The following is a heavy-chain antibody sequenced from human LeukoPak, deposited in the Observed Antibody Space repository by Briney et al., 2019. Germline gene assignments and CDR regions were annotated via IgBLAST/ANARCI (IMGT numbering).Heavy chain of an antibody. Sequence: SETLSLTCAVYGGSFSGYYWSWIRQPPGKGLEWIGEINHSGSTNYNPSLKSRVTISVDTSKNQFSLKLSSVTAADTAVYYCARRDSGYYDFWSGYHDPATAAFDIWGQGTMVTVSS. CDR2: INHSGST. CDR1: GGSFSGYY. D-gene: IGHD3-3*01. J-gene: IGHJ3*02. V-gene: IGHV4-34*01. CDR3: ARRDSGYYDFWSGYHDPATAAFDI.